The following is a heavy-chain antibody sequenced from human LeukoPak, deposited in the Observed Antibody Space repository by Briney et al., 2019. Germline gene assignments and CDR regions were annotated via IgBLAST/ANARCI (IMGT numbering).Heavy chain of an antibody. V-gene: IGHV4-39*01. D-gene: IGHD1-14*01. CDR1: GGSISSSSYY. CDR3: ASIIYYFDY. CDR2: IYYSGST. J-gene: IGHJ4*02. Sequence: SETLSLTCTVSGGSISSSSYYWGWIRQPPGKGLEWIGSIYYSGSTYYNPSLKSRVTISVDTSKNQLSLKLSSVTAADTAVYYCASIIYYFDYWGQGTLVTVSS.